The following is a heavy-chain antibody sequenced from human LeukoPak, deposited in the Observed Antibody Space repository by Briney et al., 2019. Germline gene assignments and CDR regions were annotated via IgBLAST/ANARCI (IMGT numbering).Heavy chain of an antibody. J-gene: IGHJ4*02. Sequence: ASVKVSCKASGYTFTGYYMHWVRQAPGQGLEWMGWINPNSGGTNYARKFQGRVTMTRDTSISTAYMELSRLRSDDTAVYYCARHDYGTRQLDYWGQGTLVTVSS. CDR3: ARHDYGTRQLDY. CDR2: INPNSGGT. CDR1: GYTFTGYY. D-gene: IGHD4-17*01. V-gene: IGHV1-2*02.